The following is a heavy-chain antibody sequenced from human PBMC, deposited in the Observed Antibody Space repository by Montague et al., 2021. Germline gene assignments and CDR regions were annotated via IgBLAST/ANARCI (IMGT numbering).Heavy chain of an antibody. D-gene: IGHD6-13*01. CDR3: ARVFSSWYVGWFDP. V-gene: IGHV4-39*07. CDR2: IYYSGNS. CDR1: GASITSKIYY. Sequence: SETLSLTRTVSGASITSKIYYWGWIRQSPGKGLEWIGSIYYSGNSFYQPSLKSRITMAVDTSKNQFSLKLSSVTAADTAIYYCARVFSSWYVGWFDPWGQGTLVTVSS. J-gene: IGHJ5*02.